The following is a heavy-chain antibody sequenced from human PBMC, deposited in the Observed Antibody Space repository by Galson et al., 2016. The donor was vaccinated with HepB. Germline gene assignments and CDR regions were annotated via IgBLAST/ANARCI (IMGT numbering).Heavy chain of an antibody. J-gene: IGHJ3*01. Sequence: QSGAEVKKPGESLRISCRGSGYRFTNYWISWVRQMPGKGLEWMGRIDPTDSYSNYSPSLQGYVTISADKSTSTAHLQWSSLRASDTAMYYCARRHRSSAYYVGDLWGQGTMVTVSS. D-gene: IGHD3-22*01. CDR3: ARRHRSSAYYVGDL. CDR2: IDPTDSYS. CDR1: GYRFTNYW. V-gene: IGHV5-10-1*01.